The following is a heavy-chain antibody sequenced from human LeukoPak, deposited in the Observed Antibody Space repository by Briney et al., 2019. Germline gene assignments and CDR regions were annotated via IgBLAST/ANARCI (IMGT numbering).Heavy chain of an antibody. V-gene: IGHV3-20*04. CDR3: ARASGSYDPYYYYYMDV. D-gene: IGHD1-26*01. CDR1: GFTFDDYG. J-gene: IGHJ6*03. Sequence: PGGSLRLPCAASGFTFDDYGMSWVRQAPGKGLEWVSGINWNGGSTGYVDSVKGRFTISRDNAKNSLYLQMNSLRAEDTALYYCARASGSYDPYYYYYMDVWGKGTTVTVSS. CDR2: INWNGGST.